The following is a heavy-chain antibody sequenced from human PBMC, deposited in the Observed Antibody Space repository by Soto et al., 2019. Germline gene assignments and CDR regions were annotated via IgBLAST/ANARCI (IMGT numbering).Heavy chain of an antibody. CDR3: ASRTYAMDV. V-gene: IGHV4-4*02. CDR2: IFHNGNT. CDR1: GGSISSSNW. J-gene: IGHJ6*02. Sequence: QVQRQESGPGLVKPSGTLSLTCAVSGGSISSSNWWSWVRQPPGKGLEWIGEIFHNGNTYSNPSLTGRVTMSVDKPKTQFSLNLNSVPAADTAVYYCASRTYAMDVWGQGTTVTVSS.